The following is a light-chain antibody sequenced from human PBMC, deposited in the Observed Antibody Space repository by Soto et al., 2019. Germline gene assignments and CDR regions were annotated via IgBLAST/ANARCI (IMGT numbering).Light chain of an antibody. CDR2: KAS. Sequence: DIQMTQSPSTLSASVGDRVTITCRASQSISTWLAWFQQKPGKAPNLLIYKASSLESGVPSSFSGSGSGTEFTLTISTLQPDDFATYYCQQYNSSPLTFGGGTKVEIK. CDR1: QSISTW. CDR3: QQYNSSPLT. V-gene: IGKV1-5*03. J-gene: IGKJ4*01.